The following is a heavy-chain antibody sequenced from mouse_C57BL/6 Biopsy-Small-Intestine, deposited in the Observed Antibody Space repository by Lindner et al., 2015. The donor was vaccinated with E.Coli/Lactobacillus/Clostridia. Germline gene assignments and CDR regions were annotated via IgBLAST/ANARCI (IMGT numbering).Heavy chain of an antibody. CDR2: IYPGDGDT. CDR1: GYAFSSHW. D-gene: IGHD1-1*01. Sequence: VQLQESGAELVKPGASVKISCKISGYAFSSHWMNWVKQRPGKGLEWIGQIYPGDGDTNYNGKFKGKATLTADKSSSTAYVQLSSLTSEDSAVYFCARGDYGSSLYAMDYWGQGSSVTVSS. CDR3: ARGDYGSSLYAMDY. V-gene: IGHV1-80*01. J-gene: IGHJ4*01.